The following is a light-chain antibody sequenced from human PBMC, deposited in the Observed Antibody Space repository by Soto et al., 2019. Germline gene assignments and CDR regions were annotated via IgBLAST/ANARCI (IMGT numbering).Light chain of an antibody. V-gene: IGKV3-20*01. CDR2: STF. J-gene: IGKJ1*01. Sequence: EIVLTQSPGTLSLSPGERATLSCRASQHIDTASLAWYQQTPGQAPRLLIFSTFARATGIPDRFSGSGSGTDFTLTISRLEPEDFAVYYCQVYGGSPEWTFGPGTKVEIK. CDR3: QVYGGSPEWT. CDR1: QHIDTAS.